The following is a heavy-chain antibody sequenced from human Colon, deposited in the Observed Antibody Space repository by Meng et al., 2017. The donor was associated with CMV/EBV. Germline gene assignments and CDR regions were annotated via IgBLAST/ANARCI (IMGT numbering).Heavy chain of an antibody. D-gene: IGHD2-15*01. V-gene: IGHV3-74*01. CDR2: INSSGSST. Sequence: GESLKISCAASGFTFSSYWMHWVRQAPGKGLVWVSRINSSGSSTSYADSVKGRFTISRDNAKNTLYLQMNSLRAEETAVYYCARGGTYSGSPMDVWGQGTTVTVSS. CDR3: ARGGTYSGSPMDV. CDR1: GFTFSSYW. J-gene: IGHJ6*02.